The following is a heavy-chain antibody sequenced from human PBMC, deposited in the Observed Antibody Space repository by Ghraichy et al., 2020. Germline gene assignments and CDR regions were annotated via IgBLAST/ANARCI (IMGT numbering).Heavy chain of an antibody. V-gene: IGHV3-21*01. CDR3: ATNGLVGATTNFDY. Sequence: LSLTRAASGFTFSEYTMNWVRQAPGKGLQWVSSISTTSAYIFYADSVKGRFTISRDNAKNSLSLQMSSLRVEDTAVYYCATNGLVGATTNFDYWGQGTLVTVSS. CDR1: GFTFSEYT. CDR2: ISTTSAYI. D-gene: IGHD1-26*01. J-gene: IGHJ4*02.